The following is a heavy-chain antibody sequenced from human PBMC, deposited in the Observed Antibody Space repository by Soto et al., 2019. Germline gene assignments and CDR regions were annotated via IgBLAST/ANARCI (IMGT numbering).Heavy chain of an antibody. CDR2: IRGKTNSYAT. CDR3: AKEEYDFWSGYSYYFDY. D-gene: IGHD3-3*01. J-gene: IGHJ4*02. CDR1: GFTFSDSA. Sequence: GGSLRLSCAASGFTFSDSAIHWVRQASGKGLDWVGRIRGKTNSYATAYAASVKGRFTISRDDSKNTAYLQMSSLRAEDTAVYYCAKEEYDFWSGYSYYFDYWGQGTLVTVSS. V-gene: IGHV3-73*01.